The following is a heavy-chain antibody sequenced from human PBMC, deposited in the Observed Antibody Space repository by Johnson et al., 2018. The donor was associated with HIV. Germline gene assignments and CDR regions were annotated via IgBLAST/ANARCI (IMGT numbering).Heavy chain of an antibody. Sequence: VQLVESGGGLIQPGGSLRLSCAASGFTVSSNYMSWVRQAPGKGLEWVSVIYSGGSTYYADSVKGRFTISRDNSKNTLYLQMNRLRAEDTAVYYCAREIVVEVAATLISGAFDIWGQGTMVTVSS. CDR3: AREIVVEVAATLISGAFDI. V-gene: IGHV3-66*03. CDR2: IYSGGST. CDR1: GFTVSSNY. J-gene: IGHJ3*02. D-gene: IGHD2-15*01.